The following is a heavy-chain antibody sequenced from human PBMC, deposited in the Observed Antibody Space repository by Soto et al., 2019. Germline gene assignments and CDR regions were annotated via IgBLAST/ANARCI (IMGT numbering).Heavy chain of an antibody. CDR1: GGTFSSYA. Sequence: ASVKVSCKASGGTFSSYAISWVRQAPGQGLEWMGGIIPIFGTANYAQKFQGRVTITADKSTSTAYMELSSLRSEDTAVYYCARDPGYYDSSGSVDYWGQGTLVTVSS. CDR2: IIPIFGTA. V-gene: IGHV1-69*06. J-gene: IGHJ4*02. D-gene: IGHD3-22*01. CDR3: ARDPGYYDSSGSVDY.